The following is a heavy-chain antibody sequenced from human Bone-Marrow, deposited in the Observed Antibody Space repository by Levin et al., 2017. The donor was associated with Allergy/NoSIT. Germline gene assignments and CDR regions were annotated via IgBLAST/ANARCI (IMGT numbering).Heavy chain of an antibody. CDR1: GYNFADYY. V-gene: IGHV1-2*06. J-gene: IGHJ6*02. CDR3: ARDGAEVVASWGRSRNGMDI. D-gene: IGHD3-22*01. Sequence: AGGSLRLSCKASGYNFADYYINWVRQAPGQGPEWMGRINPDSSGSNYAKKFQGRVTMTRDKSISTAYMELSSLTSDDTAVYFCARDGAEVVASWGRSRNGMDIWGQGTTVIVSS. CDR2: INPDSSGS.